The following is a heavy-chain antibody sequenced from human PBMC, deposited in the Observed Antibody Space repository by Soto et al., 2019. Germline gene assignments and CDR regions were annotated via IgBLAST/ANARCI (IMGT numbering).Heavy chain of an antibody. Sequence: ASVKVSCKASGYTFTSYAMHWVRQAPGQRLEWMGWINAGNGNTKYSQKFQGRVTITRDTSASTAYMELSSLRSEDTAVYYCARARGYSYGVFDYWGQGTLVTVSS. CDR3: ARARGYSYGVFDY. CDR1: GYTFTSYA. D-gene: IGHD5-18*01. CDR2: INAGNGNT. V-gene: IGHV1-3*01. J-gene: IGHJ4*02.